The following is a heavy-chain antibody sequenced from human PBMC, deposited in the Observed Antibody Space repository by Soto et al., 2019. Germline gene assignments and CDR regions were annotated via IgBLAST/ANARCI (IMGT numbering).Heavy chain of an antibody. D-gene: IGHD2-15*01. V-gene: IGHV3-23*01. J-gene: IGHJ4*02. CDR2: ISGTTGGT. Sequence: GGSLRLSCAASGFTFSNYAMIWVCQAPGKGLEWVSAISGTTGGTFYADSVKGRFTISRDNSRNILYLQMNSLRPEDTALYYCAKRVVVSGATYYFDYWGQGTLVTVSS. CDR1: GFTFSNYA. CDR3: AKRVVVSGATYYFDY.